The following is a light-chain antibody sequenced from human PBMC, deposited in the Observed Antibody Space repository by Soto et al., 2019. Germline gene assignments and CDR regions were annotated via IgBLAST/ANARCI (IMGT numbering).Light chain of an antibody. J-gene: IGKJ2*01. CDR3: QQSYGIPYT. CDR1: QDISTY. Sequence: DIQLTQSPSSLSASVGDRVTMTCRASQDISTYLHWYHQSPGKAPKLLISSISRLQGGVPSRFSCSGSGTDFTLTINSLQPEDLGTYFCQQSYGIPYTFGQGTKREI. CDR2: SIS. V-gene: IGKV1-39*01.